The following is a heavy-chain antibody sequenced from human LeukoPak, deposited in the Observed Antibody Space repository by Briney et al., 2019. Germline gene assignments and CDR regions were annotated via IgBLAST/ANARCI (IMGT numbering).Heavy chain of an antibody. CDR1: GGSVSSGDYY. Sequence: SETLSLTCTVSGGSVSSGDYYWTWIRQPPGKGLEWIGRVYTSGITNSNPSLKSRLTISLDTSKNQFSLTLASVSAADTAVYYCARTYYYNSGSYHKFDPWGQGTLVTVSS. CDR2: VYTSGIT. CDR3: ARTYYYNSGSYHKFDP. V-gene: IGHV4-61*02. D-gene: IGHD3-10*01. J-gene: IGHJ5*02.